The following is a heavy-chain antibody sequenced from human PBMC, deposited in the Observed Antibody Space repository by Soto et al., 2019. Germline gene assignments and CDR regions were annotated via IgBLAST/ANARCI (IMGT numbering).Heavy chain of an antibody. CDR1: GFTFSSYA. V-gene: IGHV3-23*01. J-gene: IGHJ5*02. Sequence: EVQLLESGGGLVQPGGSLRLSCAASGFTFSSYAMSWVRQAPGKGLEWVSAISGSGGSTYYADSVKGRFTISRDNSKNTLSLQMNSLRAEDPAVYYCAKDSSSWYDNWFDPWGQGTLVTVSS. CDR3: AKDSSSWYDNWFDP. CDR2: ISGSGGST. D-gene: IGHD6-13*01.